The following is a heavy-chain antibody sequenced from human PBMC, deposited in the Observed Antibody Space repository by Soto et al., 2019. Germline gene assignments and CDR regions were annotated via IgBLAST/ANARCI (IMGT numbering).Heavy chain of an antibody. Sequence: GGSLSLACAASGFSFSSYAMCWVRQAPGKGLEWVSAISASGGSTYYADSVKGRFTISRDNSKDTLYLQMNSLRAEDTAVYYCAKDRHTYYSRGFEYWGQGTLVTVSS. J-gene: IGHJ4*02. CDR3: AKDRHTYYSRGFEY. V-gene: IGHV3-23*01. CDR1: GFSFSSYA. D-gene: IGHD2-15*01. CDR2: ISASGGST.